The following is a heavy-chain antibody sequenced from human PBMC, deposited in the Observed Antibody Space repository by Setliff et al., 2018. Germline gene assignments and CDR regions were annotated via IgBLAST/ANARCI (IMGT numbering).Heavy chain of an antibody. V-gene: IGHV1-24*01. CDR3: ATGFLRYDILTGYYQRPHYFEY. CDR1: GSTVTESS. CDR2: FNPEDGER. J-gene: IGHJ4*02. Sequence: ASVKVSCKVSGSTVTESSMHWVRQAPGKGLEWMGGFNPEDGERIYAQHFQGRLTMTEDTSTDTAYMELSSLRSEDTAVYYCATGFLRYDILTGYYQRPHYFEYWGQGTLVTVSS. D-gene: IGHD3-9*01.